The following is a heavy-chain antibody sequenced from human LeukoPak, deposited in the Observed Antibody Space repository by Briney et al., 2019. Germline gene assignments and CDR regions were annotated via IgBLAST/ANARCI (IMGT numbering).Heavy chain of an antibody. D-gene: IGHD2-2*01. CDR2: ISYDGSNK. Sequence: GRSLRLSCAASGFTFSSYGMHWVRQAPGKGLEWVAVISYDGSNKYYADSVKGRFTISRDNSKNTLYLQMNSLRAEDTAVYYCARDPRYCSSTSCPYYYYGMDVWGQGTTVTVSS. CDR1: GFTFSSYG. V-gene: IGHV3-30*03. CDR3: ARDPRYCSSTSCPYYYYGMDV. J-gene: IGHJ6*02.